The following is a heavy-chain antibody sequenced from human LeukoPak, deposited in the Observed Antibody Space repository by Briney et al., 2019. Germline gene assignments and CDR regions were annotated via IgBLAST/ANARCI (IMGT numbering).Heavy chain of an antibody. V-gene: IGHV4-34*01. CDR2: INHRGSA. Sequence: PSETLSLTCAVYGGSFSGHYCSWIRQPPGKGLEYIGEINHRGSANYNPSLKSRVTISLDTSKNQFSLKLSSVTAADTAVYYCARGGGRKLSGGGSYYYYMDVWGKGTTVTISS. J-gene: IGHJ6*03. CDR1: GGSFSGHY. CDR3: ARGGGRKLSGGGSYYYYMDV. D-gene: IGHD3-16*01.